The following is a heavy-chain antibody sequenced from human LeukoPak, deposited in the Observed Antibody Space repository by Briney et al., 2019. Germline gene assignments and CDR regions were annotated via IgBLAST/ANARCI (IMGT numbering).Heavy chain of an antibody. CDR1: GFTFSDFI. D-gene: IGHD3-16*01. CDR2: IRRRTNSYTT. Sequence: GGSLRLSCEASGFTFSDFILDWVRQAPGKGLEWVGRIRRRTNSYTTEYAASVNGRFIVSRDDSKNSLYLHMSSLKTEDTAVYYCTRDGGDSLYTAFDIWGQGTMVAVSS. CDR3: TRDGGDSLYTAFDI. V-gene: IGHV3-72*01. J-gene: IGHJ3*02.